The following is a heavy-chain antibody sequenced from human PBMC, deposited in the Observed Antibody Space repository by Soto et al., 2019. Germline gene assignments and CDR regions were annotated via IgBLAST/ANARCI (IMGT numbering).Heavy chain of an antibody. CDR1: GFTFGDNA. CDR2: TRNKANSFTT. CDR3: AREFMTTVTYFDY. Sequence: GGSLRLSCTTSGFTFGDNAMDWVRQAPGKGLEWVGRTRNKANSFTTEYAASVKGRFTIFRDDSKNSLYLQMSSLKTEDTAMYYCAREFMTTVTYFDYWGQGTLVTVSS. D-gene: IGHD4-17*01. J-gene: IGHJ4*02. V-gene: IGHV3-72*01.